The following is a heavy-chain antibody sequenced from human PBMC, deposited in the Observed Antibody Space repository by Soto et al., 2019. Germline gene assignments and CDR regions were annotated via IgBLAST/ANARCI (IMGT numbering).Heavy chain of an antibody. Sequence: SETLSLTCTVSGGSISSYYWSWIRQPPGKGLEWIGYIYYSGSTNYNPSLKSRVTISVDTSKNQFSLKLSSVTAADTAVYYCAREVEMATIGGGCWFDTWGQGTLVTVSS. CDR3: AREVEMATIGGGCWFDT. CDR2: IYYSGST. J-gene: IGHJ5*02. D-gene: IGHD5-12*01. V-gene: IGHV4-59*01. CDR1: GGSISSYY.